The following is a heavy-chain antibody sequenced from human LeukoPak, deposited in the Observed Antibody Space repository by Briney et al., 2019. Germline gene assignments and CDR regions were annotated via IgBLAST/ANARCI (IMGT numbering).Heavy chain of an antibody. CDR2: ISTSGST. Sequence: PSETLSLTCTVSGGSISSYYCTWIRQPAGKGLEWIGRISTSGSTNYNPSLRSRVTMSVDTSKNQFSLKLSSVTAADTAVYYCAVDFWSGYFDYWGQGTLVTVSS. D-gene: IGHD3-3*01. CDR3: AVDFWSGYFDY. V-gene: IGHV4-4*07. CDR1: GGSISSYY. J-gene: IGHJ4*02.